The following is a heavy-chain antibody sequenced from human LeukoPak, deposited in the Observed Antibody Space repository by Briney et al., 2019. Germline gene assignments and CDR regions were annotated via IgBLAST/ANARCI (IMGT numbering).Heavy chain of an antibody. V-gene: IGHV1-69*13. D-gene: IGHD3-3*01. J-gene: IGHJ4*02. Sequence: ASVKVSCKASGGTFSSYAISWVRQAPGQGLEWMGGIIPIFGTANYAQKFQGRVTITADESTSTAYMELSSLRSEDTAVYYCATNTYDFWSCYRDYFDYWGQGTLVTVSS. CDR1: GGTFSSYA. CDR3: ATNTYDFWSCYRDYFDY. CDR2: IIPIFGTA.